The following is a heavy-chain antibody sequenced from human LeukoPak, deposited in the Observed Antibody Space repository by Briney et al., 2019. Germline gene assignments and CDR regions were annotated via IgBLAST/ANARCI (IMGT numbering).Heavy chain of an antibody. Sequence: GGSLRLSCAASGFTFSTYAMSWVRQAPGKGLEWVSAISGSGDNNDNTYYADSVKGQFTISRDNSKNTLYLQMSSLRAEDTAVYYCARDRGLRLGELSSSFDYWGQGTLVTVSS. CDR1: GFTFSTYA. D-gene: IGHD3-16*02. V-gene: IGHV3-23*01. J-gene: IGHJ4*02. CDR3: ARDRGLRLGELSSSFDY. CDR2: ISGSGDNNDNT.